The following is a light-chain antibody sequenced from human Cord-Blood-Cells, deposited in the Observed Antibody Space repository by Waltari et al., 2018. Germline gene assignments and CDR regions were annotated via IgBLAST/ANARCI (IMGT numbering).Light chain of an antibody. J-gene: IGKJ5*01. V-gene: IGKV1-39*01. CDR3: QQSYSTPIT. Sequence: DIQMTQSPSSLSASVGDRVTITCRASQSISSYLNWYQQKPGKAPKLLIYAASSLQSGVQSRFSGSGSGTDFTLTISSLQPEDFATHYCQQSYSTPITFGQGTRLEIK. CDR1: QSISSY. CDR2: AAS.